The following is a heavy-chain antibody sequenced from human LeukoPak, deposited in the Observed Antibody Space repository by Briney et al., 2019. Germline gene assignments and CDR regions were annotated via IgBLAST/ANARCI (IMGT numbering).Heavy chain of an antibody. J-gene: IGHJ4*02. Sequence: GGSLRLSCAASGFTFTSHSMNWVRQAPGQGLEWVSYISSSSSAIHYADSVKGRFTISRDNAKNSLYLQMNSLRDEDTAVYYCARSGSGGLDWGQGTLVTVSS. D-gene: IGHD3-16*01. CDR2: ISSSSSAI. V-gene: IGHV3-48*02. CDR1: GFTFTSHS. CDR3: ARSGSGGLD.